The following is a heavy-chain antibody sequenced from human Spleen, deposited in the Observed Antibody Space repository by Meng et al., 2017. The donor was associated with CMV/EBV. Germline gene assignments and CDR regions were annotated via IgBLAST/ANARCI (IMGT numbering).Heavy chain of an antibody. D-gene: IGHD6-19*01. CDR3: ARNSGWYRLDN. V-gene: IGHV3-7*01. J-gene: IGHJ4*02. CDR2: IKKDGSER. Sequence: GGSLIRSCAASGFNLNIYWMSWVRQAPGKGLEWVANIKKDGSERYYVDSVKGRFTISRDNARNSLSLQMNSLRAEDTAVYYCARNSGWYRLDNWGQGILVTVSS. CDR1: GFNLNIYW.